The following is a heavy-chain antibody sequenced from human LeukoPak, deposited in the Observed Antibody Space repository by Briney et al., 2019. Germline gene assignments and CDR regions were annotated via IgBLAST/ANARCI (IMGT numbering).Heavy chain of an antibody. CDR1: GFTFSSYS. D-gene: IGHD3-22*01. J-gene: IGHJ4*02. Sequence: GGSLRLSCVASGFTFSSYSMNWVRQAPGKGLEWVSSIRSSSSYIYYADSVKGRFTISRDNAKNSLYLQMNSLRAEDTAVYYCARLYYDSSGSFAYWGQGTLVTVSS. V-gene: IGHV3-21*01. CDR3: ARLYYDSSGSFAY. CDR2: IRSSSSYI.